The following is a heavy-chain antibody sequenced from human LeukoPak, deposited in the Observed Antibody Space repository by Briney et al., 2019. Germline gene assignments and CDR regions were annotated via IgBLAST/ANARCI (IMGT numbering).Heavy chain of an antibody. J-gene: IGHJ4*02. D-gene: IGHD3-10*01. CDR3: ARDVGWFGELGPKYTTKTQIDY. V-gene: IGHV4-34*01. CDR1: GGSFSGYY. CDR2: INHSGST. Sequence: SSETLSLTCAVYGGSFSGYYWSWIRQPPGKGLEWIGEINHSGSTNYNPSLKSRVTISVDTSKNQFSLKLSSVTAADTAVYYCARDVGWFGELGPKYTTKTQIDYWGQGTLVTVSS.